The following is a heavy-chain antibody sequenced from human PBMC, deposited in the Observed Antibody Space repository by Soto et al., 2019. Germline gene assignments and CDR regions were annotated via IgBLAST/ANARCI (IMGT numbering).Heavy chain of an antibody. Sequence: QVQMQESGPGLVKPSETLSLSCTVSGASVTSGSNYWSWIRQPPGKGLEWIGYISHSGITHYNPSXXTXFXXSAATSRTQFALQVSFVTAADTAVYYCARRWDATSWGQGTLVTVSA. V-gene: IGHV4-61*01. CDR3: ARRWDATS. CDR1: GASVTSGSNY. D-gene: IGHD1-26*01. CDR2: ISHSGIT. J-gene: IGHJ4*02.